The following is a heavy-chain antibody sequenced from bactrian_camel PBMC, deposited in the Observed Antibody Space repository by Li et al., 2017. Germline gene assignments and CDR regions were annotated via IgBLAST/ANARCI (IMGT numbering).Heavy chain of an antibody. CDR1: GSIWYTRYC. CDR2: IDDLGGTT. D-gene: IGHD3*01. Sequence: QLVESGGGSVQAGGSLTLSCVASGSIWYTRYCLGWFRQAPGKEREGVAHIDDLGGTTLYADSVKGRFTISRDSAKKTVHLQMNSLKPEDTAMCYCAADVVPSQEHAWVLGENGFWGQGTQVTVS. CDR3: AADVVPSQEHAWVLGENGF. J-gene: IGHJ6*01. V-gene: IGHV3-3*01.